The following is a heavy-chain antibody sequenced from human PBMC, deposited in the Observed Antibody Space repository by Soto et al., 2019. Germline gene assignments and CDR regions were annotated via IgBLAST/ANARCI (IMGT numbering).Heavy chain of an antibody. D-gene: IGHD2-15*01. J-gene: IGHJ5*02. CDR3: ARVTTLGYCSGGSCSQFDP. CDR2: IYYSGST. Sequence: SETLSLTCTVSGGSISSGGYYWSWIRQHPGKGLEWIGYIYYSGSTYYNPSLKSRVTISVDTSKNQFSLKLSSVTAADTAVYYCARVTTLGYCSGGSCSQFDPWGQGTLVTVSS. V-gene: IGHV4-31*03. CDR1: GGSISSGGYY.